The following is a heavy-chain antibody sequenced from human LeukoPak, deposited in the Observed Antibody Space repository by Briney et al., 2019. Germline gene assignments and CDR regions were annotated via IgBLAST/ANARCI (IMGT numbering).Heavy chain of an antibody. CDR2: ISYDGSNK. CDR3: ARDGYYYDSRGYLDY. V-gene: IGHV3-30-3*01. J-gene: IGHJ4*02. D-gene: IGHD3-22*01. Sequence: GGSLRLSCAASGFTFSSYAMHWVRQAPGKGLEWVAVISYDGSNKYYADSVKGRFTISRDNSKNTLYLQMNSLRAEDTAVYYCARDGYYYDSRGYLDYWGQGTLVTVSS. CDR1: GFTFSSYA.